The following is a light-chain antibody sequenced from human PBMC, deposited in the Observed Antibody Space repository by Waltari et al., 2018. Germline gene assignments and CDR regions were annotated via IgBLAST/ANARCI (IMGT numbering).Light chain of an antibody. CDR1: QSVSSSY. CDR2: GAF. CDR3: QQYGSSPRT. J-gene: IGKJ1*01. Sequence: EIVLTQSPGTLSLSPGERATLSCRASQSVSSSYLAWYQQKPGQAPRLLIYGAFSRATDIPDRFSGSGSGTDFTLTISRLEPEDFAMYYCQQYGSSPRTFGQGTKVEIK. V-gene: IGKV3-20*01.